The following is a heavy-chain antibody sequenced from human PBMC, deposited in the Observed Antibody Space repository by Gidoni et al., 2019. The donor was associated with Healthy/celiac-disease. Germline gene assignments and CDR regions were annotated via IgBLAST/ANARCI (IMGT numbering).Heavy chain of an antibody. J-gene: IGHJ4*02. D-gene: IGHD4-4*01. Sequence: QVQLVQSGAGVKKPGASVKVSCKVSGYTITELSMHGVRQGPGKGPEWMGGFDPEDGETIYAQKFQGRVTMTEDTSTDTAYMELSSLRSEDTAVYYCATGRHDYSNYVPFDYWGQGTLVTVSS. V-gene: IGHV1-24*01. CDR2: FDPEDGET. CDR1: GYTITELS. CDR3: ATGRHDYSNYVPFDY.